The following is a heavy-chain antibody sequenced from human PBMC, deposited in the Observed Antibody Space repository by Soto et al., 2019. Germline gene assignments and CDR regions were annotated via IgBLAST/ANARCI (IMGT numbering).Heavy chain of an antibody. CDR2: IYLDADK. Sequence: GNALGWLAVIYLDADKYYSQSLKTKLTISKDTSKIQVVLTMTNMDPVDTATYYCARKPRSCPGGSCYPGAFDYWSHGTLVPVSS. J-gene: IGHJ4*01. V-gene: IGHV2-70*01. CDR3: ARKPRSCPGGSCYPGAFDY. D-gene: IGHD2-15*01.